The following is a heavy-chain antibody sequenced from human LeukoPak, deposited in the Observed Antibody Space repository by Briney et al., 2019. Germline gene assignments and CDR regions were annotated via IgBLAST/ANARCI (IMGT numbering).Heavy chain of an antibody. Sequence: ASGKVSCKASGYTFTSYGISWVRQAPGQGLEWMGWISAYNGNTNYAQKLQGRVTMTTDTSTSTAYMELRSLRSDDTAVYYCARDPYYYDSSGYLRSSSPFDAFDIWGQGTMVTVSS. J-gene: IGHJ3*02. CDR3: ARDPYYYDSSGYLRSSSPFDAFDI. CDR1: GYTFTSYG. CDR2: ISAYNGNT. D-gene: IGHD3-22*01. V-gene: IGHV1-18*01.